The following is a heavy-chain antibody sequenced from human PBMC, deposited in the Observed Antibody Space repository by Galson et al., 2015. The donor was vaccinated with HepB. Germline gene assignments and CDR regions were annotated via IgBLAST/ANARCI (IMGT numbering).Heavy chain of an antibody. D-gene: IGHD3-10*01. Sequence: SLRLSCAASGFTFSDYYMSWIRQAPGKGLEWVSYISSSGSTIYYADSVKGRFTISRDNAKNSLYLQMNSLRAEDTAVYYCARDRAVRGVWAPNYYYYGMDVWGQGTTVTVSS. CDR2: ISSSGSTI. CDR1: GFTFSDYY. V-gene: IGHV3-11*01. J-gene: IGHJ6*02. CDR3: ARDRAVRGVWAPNYYYYGMDV.